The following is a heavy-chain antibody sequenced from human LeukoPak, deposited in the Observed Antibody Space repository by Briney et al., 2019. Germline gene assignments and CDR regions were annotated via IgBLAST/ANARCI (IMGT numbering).Heavy chain of an antibody. CDR3: AKVGASY. CDR1: GFPFSSYW. Sequence: GGSLRLSCVASGFPFSSYWMTWVRQAPGKGLEWVAVISYDGSNKYYADSVKGRFTISRDNSKNTLYLQMNSLRAEDTAVYYCAKVGASYWGQGTLVTVSS. CDR2: ISYDGSNK. V-gene: IGHV3-30*18. J-gene: IGHJ4*02.